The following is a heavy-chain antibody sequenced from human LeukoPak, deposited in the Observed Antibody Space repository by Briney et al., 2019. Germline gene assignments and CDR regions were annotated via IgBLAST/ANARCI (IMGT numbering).Heavy chain of an antibody. Sequence: PGGSLRLSCAASGFTFSSYWMSWVRQAPGKGLEWVGFIRSQIYGGTPGYAASVKGRFTISRDDSEGVAYLQMNSLKTEDTAVYYCTRDQTPYYWGQGTLVTVSS. CDR3: TRDQTPYY. CDR1: GFTFSSYW. CDR2: IRSQIYGGTP. J-gene: IGHJ4*02. V-gene: IGHV3-49*04.